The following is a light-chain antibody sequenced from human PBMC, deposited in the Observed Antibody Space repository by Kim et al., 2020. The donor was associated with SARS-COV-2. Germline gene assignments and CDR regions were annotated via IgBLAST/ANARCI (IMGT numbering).Light chain of an antibody. Sequence: DIQMTQSPSTLSASAGDRITVTCRASQSISSWLAWYQQKPGKAPKLLIYKASSLESGVPSRFSGSGSGTEFTLTISSLQPDDFATYCCQQYNSFPWTFGQGTKVEIK. V-gene: IGKV1-5*03. CDR3: QQYNSFPWT. J-gene: IGKJ1*01. CDR2: KAS. CDR1: QSISSW.